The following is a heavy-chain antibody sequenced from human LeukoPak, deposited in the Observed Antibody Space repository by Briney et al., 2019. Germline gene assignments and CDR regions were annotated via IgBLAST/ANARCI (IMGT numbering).Heavy chain of an antibody. D-gene: IGHD1-26*01. CDR3: ARVVGGSYNPTFDY. CDR2: IKQDGSEK. CDR1: GFTFSTYA. Sequence: GRSLRLSCAASGFTFSTYAMHWVRQAPGKGLEWVANIKQDGSEKYYVDSVKGRFTISRDNAKNSLYLQMNSLRAEDTAVYYCARVVGGSYNPTFDYWGQGTLVTVSS. J-gene: IGHJ4*02. V-gene: IGHV3-7*01.